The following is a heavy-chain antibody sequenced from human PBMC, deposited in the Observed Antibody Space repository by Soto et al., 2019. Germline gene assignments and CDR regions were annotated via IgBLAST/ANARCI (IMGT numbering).Heavy chain of an antibody. J-gene: IGHJ6*02. Sequence: SETLSLTCTVSGGSVSSVSYYWSWIRQPPGKGLEWIGYIYYSGSTNYNPSLKSRVTMSVDTSKNQFSLKLSSVTAADTAVYYCARVIGMVPAKGYYYYYGMDVWGQGTTVTVSS. CDR2: IYYSGST. CDR1: GGSVSSVSYY. CDR3: ARVIGMVPAKGYYYYYGMDV. V-gene: IGHV4-61*01. D-gene: IGHD3-22*01.